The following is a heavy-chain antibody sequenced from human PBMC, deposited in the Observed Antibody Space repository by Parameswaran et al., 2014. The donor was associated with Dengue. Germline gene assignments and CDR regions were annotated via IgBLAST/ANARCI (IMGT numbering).Heavy chain of an antibody. CDR3: AREIMVRGVIPAGEYYYYYYGMDV. CDR2: IDWDDDK. D-gene: IGHD3-10*01. J-gene: IGHJ6*02. V-gene: IGHV2-70*01. Sequence: WIRQPPGKALEWLALIDWDDDKYYSTSLKTRLTISKDTSKNQVVLTMTNMDPVDTATYYCAREIMVRGVIPAGEYYYYYYGMDVWGQGTTVTVSS.